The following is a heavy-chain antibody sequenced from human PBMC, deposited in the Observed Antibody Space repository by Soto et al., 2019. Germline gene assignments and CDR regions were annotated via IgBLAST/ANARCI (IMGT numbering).Heavy chain of an antibody. CDR3: ARLGWGNDGFYYYYYGMDV. CDR1: GGSISSSSYY. J-gene: IGHJ6*02. D-gene: IGHD1-1*01. Sequence: PSETLSLTCTVSGGSISSSSYYWGWIRQPPGKGLEWIGSIYYSGSTYYNPSLKSRVTISVDTSKNQFSLKLSSVTAADTAVYYCARLGWGNDGFYYYYYGMDVWGQGTTVT. V-gene: IGHV4-39*01. CDR2: IYYSGST.